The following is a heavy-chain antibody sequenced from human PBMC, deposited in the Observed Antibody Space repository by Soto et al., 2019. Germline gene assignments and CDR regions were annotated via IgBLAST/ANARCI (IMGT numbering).Heavy chain of an antibody. D-gene: IGHD2-2*01. V-gene: IGHV4-30-4*01. CDR3: ARATIVLVPAAMVSHWFDP. CDR2: IYYSGST. Sequence: QVQLQESGPGLVKPSQTLSLTCTVSGGSISSGDYYWSWIRQPPGKGLEWIGYIYYSGSTYYNPSLKSRVTLSVDTSMNQFSLKLSSVTAADTAVYYCARATIVLVPAAMVSHWFDPWGQGTLVTVSS. J-gene: IGHJ5*02. CDR1: GGSISSGDYY.